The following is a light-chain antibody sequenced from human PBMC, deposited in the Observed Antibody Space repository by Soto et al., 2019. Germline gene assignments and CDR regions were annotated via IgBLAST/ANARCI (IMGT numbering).Light chain of an antibody. CDR2: DAS. Sequence: DIVLTQSPGTLSLSPGERATLSCWASQSVTSNYLAWYQQKPGQAPKLLIYDASSRATGIPDRFSGSGSGTDFTLTISRLEPEDFATYFCQQNYSRPRTFGQGTKVDIK. V-gene: IGKV3-20*01. CDR3: QQNYSRPRT. CDR1: QSVTSNY. J-gene: IGKJ1*01.